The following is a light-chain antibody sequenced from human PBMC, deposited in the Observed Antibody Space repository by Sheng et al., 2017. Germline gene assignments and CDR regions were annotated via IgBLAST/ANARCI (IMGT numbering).Light chain of an antibody. Sequence: QSVLTQPPSVSGAPGQRVTISCTGSSSNIGAGYDVHWYQQLPGTAPKLLIFANNNRPSGVPDRFSGSKSGASASLAITGLQAEDEAEYYCQSFDSDQTVFYVFGTGTQVIVL. CDR1: SSNIGAGYD. CDR3: QSFDSDQTVFYV. V-gene: IGLV1-40*01. CDR2: ANN. J-gene: IGLJ1*01.